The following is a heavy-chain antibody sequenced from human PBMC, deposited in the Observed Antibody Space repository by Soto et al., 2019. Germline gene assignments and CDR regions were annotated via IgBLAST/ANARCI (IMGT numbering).Heavy chain of an antibody. Sequence: QVQLVQSGAEVKKPGSSVKVSCKASGGTFSSYVISWVRQAPGQGLEWMGGIIPIFGTANYAQKFQGRVTITADKSTSTAYMELSSLRSEDTAVYYCAREKNRGSYYYYGMDVWGQGTTVTVSS. V-gene: IGHV1-69*06. CDR1: GGTFSSYV. D-gene: IGHD1-26*01. J-gene: IGHJ6*02. CDR3: AREKNRGSYYYYGMDV. CDR2: IIPIFGTA.